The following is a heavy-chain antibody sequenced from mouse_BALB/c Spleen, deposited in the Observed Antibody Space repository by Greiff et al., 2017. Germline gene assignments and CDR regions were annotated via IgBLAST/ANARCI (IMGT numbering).Heavy chain of an antibody. Sequence: EVQRVESGGGLVQPGGSLNLSCAASGFDFSRYWMSWARQAPGKGQEWIGEINPGSSTINYTPSIKDKFIFSRDNAKNTLYLQMSKVRSEDTALYYCARQLRRVNAMDYWGQGTSVTVSS. CDR3: ARQLRRVNAMDY. J-gene: IGHJ4*01. CDR1: GFDFSRYW. V-gene: IGHV4-2*02. CDR2: INPGSSTI.